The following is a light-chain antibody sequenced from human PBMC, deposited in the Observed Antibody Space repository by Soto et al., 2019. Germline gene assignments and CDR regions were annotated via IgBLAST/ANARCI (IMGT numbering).Light chain of an antibody. V-gene: IGKV1-39*01. CDR3: QQSYSTPYT. CDR1: QSISSY. J-gene: IGKJ2*01. Sequence: DIQMTQSPSSLSASVGDRVTITCRASQSISSYLNWYQQKPGKAPKLLIYAASSLQSGVPSRFSGSRSGTDFTLTISNLQPEDFATYYCQQSYSTPYTFGQGTKLEIK. CDR2: AAS.